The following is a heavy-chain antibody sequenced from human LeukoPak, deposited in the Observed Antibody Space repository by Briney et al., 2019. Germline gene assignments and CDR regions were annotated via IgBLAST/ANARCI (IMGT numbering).Heavy chain of an antibody. D-gene: IGHD3-22*01. J-gene: IGHJ4*02. Sequence: GGSLRLSCAASGITVSTNYMSWVRQAPGKGLEWVSSISSSSSYIYYADSVKGRFTISRDNAKNSLYLQMNSLRAEDTAVYYCARDYDSSGYSGGPPDYWGQGTLVTVSS. V-gene: IGHV3-21*01. CDR1: GITVSTNY. CDR3: ARDYDSSGYSGGPPDY. CDR2: ISSSSSYI.